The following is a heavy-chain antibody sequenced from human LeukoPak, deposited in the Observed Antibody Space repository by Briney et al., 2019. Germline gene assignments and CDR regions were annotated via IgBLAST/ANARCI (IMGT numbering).Heavy chain of an antibody. Sequence: PGGSLRLSCAASGFTFSSYEMNWVRQAPGKGLEWVSCISSSGSTIYYADSVKGRFTISRDNAKNSLYLQMNSLRAEDTAVYYCARDLTCSGGSCYPGFYYYYGMDVWGQGTTVTVSS. CDR2: ISSSGSTI. CDR3: ARDLTCSGGSCYPGFYYYYGMDV. CDR1: GFTFSSYE. J-gene: IGHJ6*02. V-gene: IGHV3-48*03. D-gene: IGHD2-15*01.